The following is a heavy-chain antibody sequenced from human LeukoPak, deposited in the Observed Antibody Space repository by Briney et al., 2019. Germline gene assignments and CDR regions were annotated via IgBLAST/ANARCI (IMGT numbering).Heavy chain of an antibody. J-gene: IGHJ6*03. V-gene: IGHV3-21*06. CDR1: GFSFSSYR. D-gene: IGHD2-15*01. CDR2: VSNSGDYI. Sequence: PGGSLRLSCAASGFSFSSYRMNWVRQAPGKGLEWVSSVSNSGDYIHYADSVKGRFTISRDNTKNSLYLQMNSLRAEDTAVYYCARGPLCCSGGSCYCQDYYYYYMDVWGRGTTVTVSS. CDR3: ARGPLCCSGGSCYCQDYYYYYMDV.